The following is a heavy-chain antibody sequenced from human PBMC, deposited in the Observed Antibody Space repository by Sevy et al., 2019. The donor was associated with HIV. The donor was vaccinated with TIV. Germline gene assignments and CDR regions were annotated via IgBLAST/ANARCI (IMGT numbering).Heavy chain of an antibody. CDR2: ISSSGSTI. J-gene: IGHJ3*02. CDR3: ARIAAAGPHDAFDT. CDR1: GFTFSSYE. V-gene: IGHV3-48*03. Sequence: GGSLRLSCAASGFTFSSYEMNWVRQAPGKGLEWVSYISSSGSTIYYADSVKGRFTISRDNAKNSLYLQMNSLRAEDTAVYYCARIAAAGPHDAFDTWGQGTMVTVSS. D-gene: IGHD6-13*01.